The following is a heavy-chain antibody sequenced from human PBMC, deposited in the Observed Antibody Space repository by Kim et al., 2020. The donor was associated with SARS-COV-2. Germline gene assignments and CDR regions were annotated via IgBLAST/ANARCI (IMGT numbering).Heavy chain of an antibody. J-gene: IGHJ4*02. D-gene: IGHD1-26*01. CDR3: TTGSGSYFSGNYFDY. V-gene: IGHV3-15*01. Sequence: APVKGRVTIPRDDSKHTLYLQMNSLKTEDTAVYYSTTGSGSYFSGNYFDYWGQGTLVTVSS.